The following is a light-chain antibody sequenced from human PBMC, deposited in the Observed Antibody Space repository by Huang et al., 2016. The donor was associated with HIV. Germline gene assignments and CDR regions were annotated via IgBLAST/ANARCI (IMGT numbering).Light chain of an antibody. Sequence: IVMTQSPATLSVSPGERVTVSCRANRSVSSNLAWYQQSPGQAPRRLSYGSSTRAPGIPARFSGSGSGTDFSLTISSLQSEDFALYYCQQYNNWLLSFGGGTRVDI. CDR3: QQYNNWLLS. CDR2: GSS. J-gene: IGKJ4*01. V-gene: IGKV3-15*01. CDR1: RSVSSN.